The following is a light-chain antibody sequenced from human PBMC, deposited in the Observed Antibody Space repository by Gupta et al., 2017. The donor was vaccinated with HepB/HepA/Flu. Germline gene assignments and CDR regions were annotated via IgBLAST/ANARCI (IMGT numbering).Light chain of an antibody. CDR2: DVS. J-gene: IGLJ2*01. V-gene: IGLV2-14*01. CDR3: SSYTISSTLVI. Sequence: QSALTQPASVSGSPGQSITISCTGTSSDVGGYNYVSWYQQYPGKAPKLMIYDVSNRPSGVSNRFSGSKSGDTASLTISGLQAEDEADYYCSSYTISSTLVIFGGGTKLTGL. CDR1: SSDVGGYNY.